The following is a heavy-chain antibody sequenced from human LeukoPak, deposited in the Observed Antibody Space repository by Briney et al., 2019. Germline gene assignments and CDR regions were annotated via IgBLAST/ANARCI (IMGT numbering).Heavy chain of an antibody. J-gene: IGHJ6*02. CDR2: IKQDGSEK. V-gene: IGHV3-7*01. CDR1: GFTFSSYW. Sequence: PGGSLRLSCAASGFTFSSYWMSWVRQAPGKGLEWVANIKQDGSEKYYVDSVKGRFTISRDNAKNSLYLQMNSLRAEDTAVYYCARDGKRYYDILTGYLQPSYGMDVWGQGTTVTVSS. D-gene: IGHD3-9*01. CDR3: ARDGKRYYDILTGYLQPSYGMDV.